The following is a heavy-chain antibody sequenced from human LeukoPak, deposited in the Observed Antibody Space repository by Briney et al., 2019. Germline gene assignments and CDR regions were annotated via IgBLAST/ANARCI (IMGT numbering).Heavy chain of an antibody. D-gene: IGHD6-13*01. V-gene: IGHV1-18*01. J-gene: IGHJ5*02. CDR1: GYTFTSYG. CDR2: ISAYNGNT. Sequence: ASVKVSCKASGYTFTSYGISWVRQAPGQGLEWMGWISAYNGNTNYAQKLQGRVTMTTDTFTSTAYMELSSLRFEDTAVYYCARDVSHSGSRDAWWFDPWGQGTLVTVSS. CDR3: ARDVSHSGSRDAWWFDP.